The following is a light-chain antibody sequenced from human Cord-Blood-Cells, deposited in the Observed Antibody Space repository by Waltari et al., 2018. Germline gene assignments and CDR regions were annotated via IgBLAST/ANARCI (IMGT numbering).Light chain of an antibody. CDR1: QSVSSN. Sequence: EIVMTQSPATLSVSPGERATLSCRASQSVSSNLVWYQQKPGQAPRLLIYGASTRATGIPARFSGSGFGTEFTLTISSLQSEDFAVYYCQQYNNWPPGTFGQGTKVEIK. J-gene: IGKJ1*01. V-gene: IGKV3-15*01. CDR3: QQYNNWPPGT. CDR2: GAS.